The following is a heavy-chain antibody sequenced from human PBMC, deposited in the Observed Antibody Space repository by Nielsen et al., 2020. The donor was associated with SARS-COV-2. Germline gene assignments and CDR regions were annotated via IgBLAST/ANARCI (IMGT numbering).Heavy chain of an antibody. J-gene: IGHJ4*02. D-gene: IGHD6-25*01. CDR2: ISWNSGSI. CDR3: AKLGLQAAEVDY. CDR1: GFTFSDYY. Sequence: GGSLRLSCAASGFTFSDYYMSWIRQAPGKGLEWVSGISWNSGSIGYADSVKGRFTISRDNAKNSLYLQMNSLRAEDTALYYCAKLGLQAAEVDYWGQGTLVTVSS. V-gene: IGHV3-9*01.